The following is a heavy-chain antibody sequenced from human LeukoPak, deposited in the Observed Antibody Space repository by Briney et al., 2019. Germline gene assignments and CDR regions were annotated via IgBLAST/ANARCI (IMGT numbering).Heavy chain of an antibody. J-gene: IGHJ5*02. CDR2: IYYSGST. CDR1: GGSISSGSYY. CDR3: ARDVRGRFDP. Sequence: TLSLTCTVSGGSISSGSYYWSWIRQPPGKGLEWIGYIYYSGSTNYNPSLKSRVTISVDTSKNQFSLKLSSVTAADTAVYYCARDVRGRFDPWGQGTLVTVSS. V-gene: IGHV4-61*01. D-gene: IGHD2/OR15-2a*01.